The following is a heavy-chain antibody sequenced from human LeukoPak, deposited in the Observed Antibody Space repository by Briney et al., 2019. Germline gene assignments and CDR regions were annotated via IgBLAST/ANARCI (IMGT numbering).Heavy chain of an antibody. Sequence: PSETLSLTCTVSGGSISRYYWSWIRQPPGKGLEWIGYIYYSGSTNYNPSFKSRVTISVDTSKNQFSLNLSSVTAADTAVYYCARMVVAATQRYFQHWGQGTLVTVSS. CDR1: GGSISRYY. CDR3: ARMVVAATQRYFQH. CDR2: IYYSGST. J-gene: IGHJ1*01. V-gene: IGHV4-59*01. D-gene: IGHD2-15*01.